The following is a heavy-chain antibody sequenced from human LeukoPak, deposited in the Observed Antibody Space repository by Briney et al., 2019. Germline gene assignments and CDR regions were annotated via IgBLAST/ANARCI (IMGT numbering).Heavy chain of an antibody. CDR2: IHHTDGT. Sequence: SETLCLTCTVSGASISSYYWTWVRQPPGKELEWIGYIHHTDGTNYNPSLESRVTISLDTSNNQLSLTLRSVTASDTAVYYCARGGLYRGFYYYNDVWAKGTTVTVSS. CDR3: ARGGLYRGFYYYNDV. J-gene: IGHJ6*03. D-gene: IGHD4-11*01. CDR1: GASISSYY. V-gene: IGHV4-59*01.